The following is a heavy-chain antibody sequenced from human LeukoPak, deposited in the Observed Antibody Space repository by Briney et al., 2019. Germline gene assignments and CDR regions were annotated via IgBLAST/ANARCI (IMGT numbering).Heavy chain of an antibody. J-gene: IGHJ4*02. D-gene: IGHD6-13*01. Sequence: GGSLRLSCAASGITASNNYMTWVRQAPGKGLEWVSIINTDGSTNYAGSVRGRFIISRDESKNTLYLQMNSLRVDDTALYFCARDFAAAYYFDYWGQGALVTVSS. CDR1: GITASNNY. CDR2: INTDGST. V-gene: IGHV3-66*01. CDR3: ARDFAAAYYFDY.